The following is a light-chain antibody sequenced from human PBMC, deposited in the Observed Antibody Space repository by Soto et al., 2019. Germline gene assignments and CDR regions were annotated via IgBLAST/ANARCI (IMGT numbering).Light chain of an antibody. Sequence: EIVLTQSPGTLSLSPGERATLSCRASQSVSSSYLAWYQQKPGQAPRLLIYGASSRATGIPDRFSGSGSGTDFTLTISRLEPEDFAVYYCQHLQITFGQGTRLEIK. V-gene: IGKV3-20*01. CDR3: QHLQIT. CDR1: QSVSSSY. CDR2: GAS. J-gene: IGKJ5*01.